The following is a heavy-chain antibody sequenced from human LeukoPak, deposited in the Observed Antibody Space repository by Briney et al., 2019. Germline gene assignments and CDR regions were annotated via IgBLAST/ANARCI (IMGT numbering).Heavy chain of an antibody. Sequence: SETLSLTCAVYGGSFSGYYWSWIRQPAGKGLEWIGRIYTSGSTNYNPSLKSRVTMSVDTSKNQFSLKLSSVTAADTAVYYCARGGPLYSSSWYYFDYWGQGTLVTVSS. CDR1: GGSFSGYY. J-gene: IGHJ4*02. CDR2: IYTSGST. V-gene: IGHV4-59*10. D-gene: IGHD6-13*01. CDR3: ARGGPLYSSSWYYFDY.